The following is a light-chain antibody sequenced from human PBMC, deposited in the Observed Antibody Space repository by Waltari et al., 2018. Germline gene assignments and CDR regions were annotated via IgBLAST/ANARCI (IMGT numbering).Light chain of an antibody. V-gene: IGKV4-1*01. J-gene: IGKJ1*01. Sequence: IVMTQSPDSLAVSLGERATINCKSSQSLFYSSHNKNYLAWYQHKPGQPPSLLFYWASTRESGVPDRFTGSGSGTDFTLTISSLQAEDVAVYYCQQYYNAPWTFGQGTKVEIK. CDR2: WAS. CDR1: QSLFYSSHNKNY. CDR3: QQYYNAPWT.